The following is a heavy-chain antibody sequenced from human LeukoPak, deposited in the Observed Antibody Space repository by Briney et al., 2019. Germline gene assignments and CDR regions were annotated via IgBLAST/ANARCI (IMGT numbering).Heavy chain of an antibody. CDR3: ATEGYPVIAFDM. CDR1: GFTFSSYA. D-gene: IGHD5-12*01. J-gene: IGHJ3*02. Sequence: GGSLRLSCAASGFTFSSYAMSWVRQAPGKGLEWVSAISGSGDSTYYADSVKGRFTISRDNSINTLWLQMNSLGVEDTAVYYCATEGYPVIAFDMWGQGTMVIVSS. V-gene: IGHV3-23*01. CDR2: ISGSGDST.